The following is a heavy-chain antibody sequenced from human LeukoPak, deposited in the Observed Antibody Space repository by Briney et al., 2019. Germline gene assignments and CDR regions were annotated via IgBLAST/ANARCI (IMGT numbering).Heavy chain of an antibody. CDR2: ISYDGSNK. CDR1: GFTFSSYA. Sequence: PGGSLRPSCAASGFTFSSYAMHWVRQAPGKGLEWVAVISYDGSNKYYADSVKGRFTISRDNSKNTLYLQMNSLRAEDTAVYYCARGTSSGYFQLYFDYWGQGTLVTVSS. V-gene: IGHV3-30*04. D-gene: IGHD3-22*01. J-gene: IGHJ4*02. CDR3: ARGTSSGYFQLYFDY.